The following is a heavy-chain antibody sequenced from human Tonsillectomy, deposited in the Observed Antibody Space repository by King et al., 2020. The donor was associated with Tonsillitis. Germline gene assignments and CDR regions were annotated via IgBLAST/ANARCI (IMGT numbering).Heavy chain of an antibody. Sequence: QLVQSGAEVKKPGASVKVSCKASGYTFTGYYMHWVRQAPGQGLEWMGWINPNSGGTNYAQKFQGRVTMTRDTSISTAYMELSRLRSDDTAMYYCARALIVVVPAASTYGMDVWGQGTTVTVSS. J-gene: IGHJ6*02. CDR1: GYTFTGYY. D-gene: IGHD2-2*01. CDR2: INPNSGGT. CDR3: ARALIVVVPAASTYGMDV. V-gene: IGHV1-2*02.